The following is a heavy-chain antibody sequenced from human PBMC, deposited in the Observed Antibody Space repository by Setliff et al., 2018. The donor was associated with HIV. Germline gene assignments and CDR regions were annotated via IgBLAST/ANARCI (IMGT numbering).Heavy chain of an antibody. Sequence: SETLSLTCSVSGYSITNGYYWGWIRQPPGKGLEWVGSIYHDGSTYYNPSLRSRVTISVDTSKNQFSLKLSSVTAADTAVYYCARYYGSGTYHRWFDPWGQGTPVTVPQ. CDR3: ARYYGSGTYHRWFDP. J-gene: IGHJ5*02. CDR2: IYHDGST. CDR1: GYSITNGYY. V-gene: IGHV4-38-2*02. D-gene: IGHD3-10*01.